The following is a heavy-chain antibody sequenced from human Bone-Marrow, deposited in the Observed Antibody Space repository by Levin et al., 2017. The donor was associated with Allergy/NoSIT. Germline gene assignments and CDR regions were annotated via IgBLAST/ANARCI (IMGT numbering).Heavy chain of an antibody. CDR3: ARYNYEYNALDI. CDR2: IDTAGDT. CDR1: GFTFRTHD. Sequence: QAGGSLRLSCAASGFTFRTHDMHWVRQGTGKGLEWVSTIDTAGDTYYPDSVRGRFTISRENAKNSLYLQMNGLSAGDTAVYYCARYNYEYNALDIWGQGTMVTVSS. V-gene: IGHV3-13*01. J-gene: IGHJ3*02. D-gene: IGHD5-18*01.